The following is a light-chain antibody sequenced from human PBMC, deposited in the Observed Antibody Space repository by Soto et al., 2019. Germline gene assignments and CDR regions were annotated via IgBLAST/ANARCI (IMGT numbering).Light chain of an antibody. V-gene: IGLV2-11*01. CDR1: SSDVGGYNY. J-gene: IGLJ7*01. CDR3: CSYAGSYTLYV. CDR2: DVN. Sequence: QSALTQPRSVSGSPGQSVTISCTGTSSDVGGYNYVSWFQQHPDKAPKLIIYDVNKRPSGVPDRFSGSKSGNTASLTISGLQAEDEADYYCCSYAGSYTLYVFGSGTQLTVL.